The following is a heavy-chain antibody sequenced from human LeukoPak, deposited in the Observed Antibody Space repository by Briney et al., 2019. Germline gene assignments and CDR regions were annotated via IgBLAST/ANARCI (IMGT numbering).Heavy chain of an antibody. Sequence: SQTLSLTCTVSGGSISSGGYYWSWLRQHPGKGLEGIGYIYYSGSTYYNPSLKSRVTISVDTSKNQFSLKLSSVTAADTAVYYCAREGYYDSSGYLDYWGQGTLVTVSS. CDR2: IYYSGST. CDR3: AREGYYDSSGYLDY. CDR1: GGSISSGGYY. D-gene: IGHD3-22*01. V-gene: IGHV4-31*03. J-gene: IGHJ4*02.